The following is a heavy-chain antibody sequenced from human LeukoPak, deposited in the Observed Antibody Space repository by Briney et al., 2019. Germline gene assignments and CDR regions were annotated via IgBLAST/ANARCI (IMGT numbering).Heavy chain of an antibody. J-gene: IGHJ4*02. D-gene: IGHD1-1*01. CDR3: ARVEGSAATGGD. V-gene: IGHV1-2*02. CDR1: GYTSTAYY. CDR2: VNPNTGGT. Sequence: ASVKVSCKASGYTSTAYYVHWVRQAPGQGLEWMGYVNPNTGGTNYAQQFQGRVTMTRDTSINTAYMELSSLKSDDSAVYYCARVEGSAATGGDWGQGTLVTVSS.